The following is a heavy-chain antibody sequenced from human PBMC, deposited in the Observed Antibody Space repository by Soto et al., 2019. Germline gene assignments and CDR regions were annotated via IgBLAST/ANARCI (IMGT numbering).Heavy chain of an antibody. V-gene: IGHV3-21*01. CDR3: ARGEGDCCYYYGMDV. D-gene: IGHD2-21*02. CDR2: ISSSSSYI. CDR1: GFTFSSYS. J-gene: IGHJ6*02. Sequence: LRLSCAASGFTFSSYSMNWVRQAPGKGLEWVSSISSSSSYIYYADSVKGRFTISRDNAKNSLYLQMNSLRAEDTAVYYCARGEGDCCYYYGMDVWGQGTTVTVSS.